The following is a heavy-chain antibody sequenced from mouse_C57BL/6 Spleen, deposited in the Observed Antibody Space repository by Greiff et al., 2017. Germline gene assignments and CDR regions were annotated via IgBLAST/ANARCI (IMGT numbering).Heavy chain of an antibody. CDR2: IRNKANGYTT. D-gene: IGHD2-10*01. CDR3: ARSYYGNYEYAMDY. CDR1: GFTFTDYY. V-gene: IGHV7-3*01. J-gene: IGHJ4*01. Sequence: EVKVEESGGGLVQPGGSLSPSCAASGFTFTDYYMSWVRQPPGTALEWLGFIRNKANGYTTEYSASVKGRFTISRDNSQSILYLQMNALRAEDSATYYGARSYYGNYEYAMDYWGQGTSVTVSS.